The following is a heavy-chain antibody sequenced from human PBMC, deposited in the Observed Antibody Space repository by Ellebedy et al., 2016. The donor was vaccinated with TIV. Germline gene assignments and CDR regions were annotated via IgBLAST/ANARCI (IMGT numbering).Heavy chain of an antibody. D-gene: IGHD3-10*01. V-gene: IGHV4-39*01. CDR1: GGSISSSNYY. CDR3: ARHLLVDCYGPGSSPYWYFDL. CDR2: IYYSGPT. J-gene: IGHJ2*01. Sequence: SETLSLXXTVSGGSISSSNYYWGWIRQPAGKGLEWIGSIYYSGPTYYSPSLRSRVTMSVDTSKNHFSLRLNSVTAADTAMYYCARHLLVDCYGPGSSPYWYFDLWGRGTLVTVSS.